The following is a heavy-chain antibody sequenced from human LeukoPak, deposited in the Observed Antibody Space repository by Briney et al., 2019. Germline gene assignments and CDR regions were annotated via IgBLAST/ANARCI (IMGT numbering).Heavy chain of an antibody. J-gene: IGHJ2*01. CDR2: IYYSGST. Sequence: SETLSLTCTVSGGSISRIGYYWAWLRQPPGTGLEWIGSIYYSGSTYYNPSLKSRVTISVETSKNQFSLQLNSVTAADTAVYYCARGLSRKRNNWYFPLWGRGTLVTVSS. CDR3: ARGLSRKRNNWYFPL. V-gene: IGHV4-39*01. D-gene: IGHD1-14*01. CDR1: GGSISRIGYY.